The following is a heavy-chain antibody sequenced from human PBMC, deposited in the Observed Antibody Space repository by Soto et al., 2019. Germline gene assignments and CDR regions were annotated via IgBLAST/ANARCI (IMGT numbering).Heavy chain of an antibody. Sequence: ASVNVSFKASGGTFSSYAISWVRQAPGQGLEWMGGIIPIFGTANYAQKFQGRVTITADESTSTAYMELSSLRSEDTAVYYCAKGGLWGITMVRDPPPYYGMDVWGQGTTVTVSS. CDR3: AKGGLWGITMVRDPPPYYGMDV. J-gene: IGHJ6*02. D-gene: IGHD3-10*01. V-gene: IGHV1-69*01. CDR2: IIPIFGTA. CDR1: GGTFSSYA.